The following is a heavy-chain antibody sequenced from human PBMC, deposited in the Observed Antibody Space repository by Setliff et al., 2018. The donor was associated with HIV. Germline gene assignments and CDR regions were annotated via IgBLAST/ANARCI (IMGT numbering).Heavy chain of an antibody. Sequence: SETLSLTCTVSGGSISTYFWTRIRQPPGKGLEWIGYIYTSGSTNYNPSLKSRVTISVDTSKNQFSLKLSSVTAADTAVYYCARQPRWLQFPRYFDYWGQGTLVTVSS. CDR2: IYTSGST. V-gene: IGHV4-59*08. CDR3: ARQPRWLQFPRYFDY. D-gene: IGHD5-12*01. CDR1: GGSISTYF. J-gene: IGHJ4*02.